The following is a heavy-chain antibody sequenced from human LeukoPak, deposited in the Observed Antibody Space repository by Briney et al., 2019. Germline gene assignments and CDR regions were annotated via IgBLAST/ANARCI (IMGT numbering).Heavy chain of an antibody. D-gene: IGHD3-22*01. CDR2: ISSSSSTI. V-gene: IGHV3-48*01. J-gene: IGHJ4*02. CDR3: AHYYDSSGDLY. CDR1: GFTFSTDG. Sequence: GGSLRLSCAASGFTFSTDGMNWVRQAPGKGLEWVSYISSSSSTIYYADSVKGRFTISRDNAKNSLYLQMNSLRAEDTAVYYCAHYYDSSGDLYWGQGTLVTVSS.